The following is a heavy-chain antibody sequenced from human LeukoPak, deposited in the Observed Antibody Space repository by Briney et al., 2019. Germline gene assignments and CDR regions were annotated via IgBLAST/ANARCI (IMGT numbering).Heavy chain of an antibody. CDR3: ARTSGSYSGGAFDI. Sequence: GGSLRLSCAASGFTFSDHYMDWVRQAPGQGLEWVGRIRNKANRYTTEYAASVKGRFTFSRDYSKNSLYLQMNSLKTEDTAMYYCARTSGSYSGGAFDIWGRGTMVTVSS. CDR2: IRNKANRYTT. J-gene: IGHJ3*02. CDR1: GFTFSDHY. V-gene: IGHV3-72*01. D-gene: IGHD1-26*01.